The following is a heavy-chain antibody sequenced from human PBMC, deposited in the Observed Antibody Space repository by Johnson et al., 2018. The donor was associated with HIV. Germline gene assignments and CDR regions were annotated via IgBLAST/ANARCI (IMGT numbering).Heavy chain of an antibody. Sequence: VQLVESGGGLVQPGGSLRLSCAASGFTFSSFWMTWVRQAPGKGLEWVSVIYSGGSTYYADSVKGRFTISRDNSKNTLYRQMNSLRAEDTAAYYCAKGEAATTVTLDIWGQGTMVTVSS. V-gene: IGHV3-66*01. CDR3: AKGEAATTVTLDI. J-gene: IGHJ3*02. CDR1: GFTFSSFW. CDR2: IYSGGST. D-gene: IGHD4-11*01.